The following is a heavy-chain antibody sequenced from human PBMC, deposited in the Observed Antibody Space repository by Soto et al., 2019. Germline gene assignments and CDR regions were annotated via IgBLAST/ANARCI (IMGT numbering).Heavy chain of an antibody. D-gene: IGHD6-19*01. CDR1: GYTFGGYY. Sequence: QVQLVQSGAEVKKPGASVKVSCKASGYTFGGYYMSWVRQAPGQGLEWMGCINPDSGGTNYAQKFQGRVTMTGDTSISTAYMELSRLRSGDTAVYYCARDTVAGLYGMDVWGQGTTVTVSS. J-gene: IGHJ6*02. CDR2: INPDSGGT. V-gene: IGHV1-2*02. CDR3: ARDTVAGLYGMDV.